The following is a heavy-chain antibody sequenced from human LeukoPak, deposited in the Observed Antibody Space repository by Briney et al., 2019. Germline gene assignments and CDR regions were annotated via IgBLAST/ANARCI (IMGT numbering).Heavy chain of an antibody. CDR2: IYHSGST. D-gene: IGHD1-26*01. CDR3: ARSGSFYYFDY. V-gene: IGHV4-39*07. Sequence: SETLSLTCTVSGGSVSNGSYYWGWIRQPPGKGLEWIGSIYHSGSTYYNPSLKSRLTISVYTSKNQFSLKLSSVTAADTAVYYCARSGSFYYFDYWGQGTLVTVSS. CDR1: GGSVSNGSYY. J-gene: IGHJ4*02.